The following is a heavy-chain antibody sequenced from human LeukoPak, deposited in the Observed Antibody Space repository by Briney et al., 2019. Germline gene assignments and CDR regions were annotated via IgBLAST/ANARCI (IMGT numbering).Heavy chain of an antibody. D-gene: IGHD2-8*01. CDR2: INPNSGGT. V-gene: IGHV1-2*02. CDR3: AREATGVSYYYYYMDV. J-gene: IGHJ6*03. CDR1: RYTFTGYY. Sequence: ASVKVSCKASRYTFTGYYMHWVRQAPGQGLEWMGWINPNSGGTNYAQKFQGRVTMTRDTSISTAYMELSRLRSDDTAVYYCAREATGVSYYYYYMDVWGKGTTVTVSS.